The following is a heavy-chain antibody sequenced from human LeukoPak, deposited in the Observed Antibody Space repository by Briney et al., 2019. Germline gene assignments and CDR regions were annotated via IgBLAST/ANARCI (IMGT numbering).Heavy chain of an antibody. V-gene: IGHV3-30*01. CDR2: ISYDGGNK. D-gene: IGHD3-22*01. J-gene: IGHJ4*02. CDR3: ARVTFHYDSSGYYFDY. CDR1: GFTFTSYP. Sequence: QPGRSLRLSCAASGFTFTSYPMHWVRQAPGKGLEWVAEISYDGGNKYYADSVKGRFTISRDNSKNTLYLQMNSLRAEDTAVYYCARVTFHYDSSGYYFDYWGQGTLVTVSS.